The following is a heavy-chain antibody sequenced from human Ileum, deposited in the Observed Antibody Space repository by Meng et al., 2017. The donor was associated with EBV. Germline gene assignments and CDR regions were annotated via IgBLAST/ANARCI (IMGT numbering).Heavy chain of an antibody. CDR1: GYTFTSYG. D-gene: IGHD1-14*01. CDR2: FSVYNGNT. V-gene: IGHV1-18*01. Sequence: QVQLVHAGAGVEKAGASVKVSCKASGYTFTSYGISWVRQAPGQGLAWMGWFSVYNGNTIYAQKLQDRVTMTTDTSTSTAYMELRSLRSDDTAVYYCARDLPGGTKGTWLDLWGQGTLVTVSS. CDR3: ARDLPGGTKGTWLDL. J-gene: IGHJ5*02.